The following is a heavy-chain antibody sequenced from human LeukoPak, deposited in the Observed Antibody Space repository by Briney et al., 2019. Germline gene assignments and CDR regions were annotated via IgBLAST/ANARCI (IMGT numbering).Heavy chain of an antibody. V-gene: IGHV3-30*18. Sequence: PGRSLRLSCAASGFTFSSYGMHWVRQAPGKGLEWVAVISYDGSNKYYADSVKGRFTISRDNSKNTLYLQMNSLRAEDTAVYYCAKGLTGYSYGMDVWGQGTTVTVSS. CDR1: GFTFSSYG. D-gene: IGHD1-14*01. CDR2: ISYDGSNK. J-gene: IGHJ6*02. CDR3: AKGLTGYSYGMDV.